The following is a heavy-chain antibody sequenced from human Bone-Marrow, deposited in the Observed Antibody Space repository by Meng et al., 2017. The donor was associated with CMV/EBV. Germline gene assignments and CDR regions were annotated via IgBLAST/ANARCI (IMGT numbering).Heavy chain of an antibody. CDR3: VRALPGGAVDY. Sequence: SETLSLTCTVSGGSISSYYWSWIRQPPGKGLEWIGYIYYSGSTNYNPSLKSRVTISVDPSKTQFSLKLSSVTAADTAVYYCVRALPGGAVDYWGQGTLVTVSS. CDR2: IYYSGST. D-gene: IGHD1-26*01. J-gene: IGHJ4*02. CDR1: GGSISSYY. V-gene: IGHV4-59*01.